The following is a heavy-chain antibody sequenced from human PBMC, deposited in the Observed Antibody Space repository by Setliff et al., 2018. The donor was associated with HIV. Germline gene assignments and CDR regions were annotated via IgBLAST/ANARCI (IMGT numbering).Heavy chain of an antibody. D-gene: IGHD3-10*01. CDR2: IHHSGNT. V-gene: IGHV4-38-2*01. Sequence: PSETLSLTCPVSGYSISSGYYWGWIRQPPGRGLEWIGAIHHSGNTYYNPSLKSRVTISADTSKNLFSLKVNSVTAADTAVHYCARHDITLVRGLQPLLLASWGPGTLVTVSS. J-gene: IGHJ4*02. CDR1: GYSISSGYY. CDR3: ARHDITLVRGLQPLLLAS.